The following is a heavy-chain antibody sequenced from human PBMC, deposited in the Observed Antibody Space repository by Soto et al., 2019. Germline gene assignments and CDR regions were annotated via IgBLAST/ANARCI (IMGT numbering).Heavy chain of an antibody. J-gene: IGHJ4*02. CDR2: INHSGNT. CDR3: ARVNGALDY. V-gene: IGHV4-34*01. CDR1: GGSFSDYY. D-gene: IGHD2-8*01. Sequence: PSETLSLTCAVYGGSFSDYYWSWIRQPPGKGLEWIGEINHSGNTKYNPSLKTRVTISVDTSKHQFSLNLSSVTAADTAVYYCARVNGALDYWGQGTLVTVSS.